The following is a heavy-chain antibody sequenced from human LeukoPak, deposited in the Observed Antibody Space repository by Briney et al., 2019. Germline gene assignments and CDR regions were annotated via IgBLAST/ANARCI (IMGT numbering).Heavy chain of an antibody. Sequence: GSLRLSCTVSGFTLSSYEMSWIRQAPGRGLEWVSSIDYDGGSGHYADSVKGRFTISRDNSNNTLFLHLNSLRGEDTAVYYCTRNSGWYGLSWGQGTLVTVSS. D-gene: IGHD6-19*01. CDR2: IDYDGGSG. CDR1: GFTLSSYE. CDR3: TRNSGWYGLS. V-gene: IGHV3-23*01. J-gene: IGHJ1*01.